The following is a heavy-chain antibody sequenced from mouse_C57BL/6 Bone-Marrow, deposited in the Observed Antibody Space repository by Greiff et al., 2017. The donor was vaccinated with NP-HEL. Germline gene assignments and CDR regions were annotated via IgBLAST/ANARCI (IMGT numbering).Heavy chain of an antibody. V-gene: IGHV14-4*01. J-gene: IGHJ4*01. D-gene: IGHD2-3*01. CDR2: IDPENGDT. CDR3: TDDGYPFYAMDY. CDR1: GFNIKDDY. Sequence: VQLQQSGAELVRPGASVKLSCTASGFNIKDDYMHWVKQRPEQGLEWIGWIDPENGDTEYASKFQGKATITADTSSNTAYLQLSSLTSEDTAVYYCTDDGYPFYAMDYWGQGTSVTVSS.